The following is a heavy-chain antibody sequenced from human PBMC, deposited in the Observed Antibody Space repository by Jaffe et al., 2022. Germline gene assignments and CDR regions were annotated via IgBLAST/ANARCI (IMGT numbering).Heavy chain of an antibody. D-gene: IGHD4-17*01. Sequence: QVTLRESGPALVKPTQTLTLTCTFSGFSLSTSGMCVSWIRQPPGKALEWLALIDWDDDKYYSTSLKTRLTISKDTSKNQVVLTMTNMDPVDTATYYCARMLEMTTVTTSFSHWYFDLWGRGTLVTVSS. J-gene: IGHJ2*01. CDR2: IDWDDDK. V-gene: IGHV2-70*01. CDR3: ARMLEMTTVTTSFSHWYFDL. CDR1: GFSLSTSGMC.